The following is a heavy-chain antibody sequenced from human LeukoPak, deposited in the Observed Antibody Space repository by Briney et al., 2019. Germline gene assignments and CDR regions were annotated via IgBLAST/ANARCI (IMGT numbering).Heavy chain of an antibody. J-gene: IGHJ4*02. D-gene: IGHD4-17*01. Sequence: GGSLRLSCAASGFTVSSNYMSWVRQAPGKWLEWVSVIYSSGMTYYADSVKGRFTISRDNSKNTLYFHMNSLGAEDTAVYYCARDLYGVSHDYWGQGTLVTVSS. CDR2: IYSSGMT. V-gene: IGHV3-53*01. CDR3: ARDLYGVSHDY. CDR1: GFTVSSNY.